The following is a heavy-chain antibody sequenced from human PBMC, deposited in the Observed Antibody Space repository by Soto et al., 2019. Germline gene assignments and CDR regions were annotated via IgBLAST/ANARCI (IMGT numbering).Heavy chain of an antibody. V-gene: IGHV4-34*01. CDR2: INHSGST. D-gene: IGHD2-8*01. Sequence: SETLSLTCAVYGGSFSGYYWSWIRQPPGKGLEWIGEINHSGSTNYNPSLKCRVTISVDTSKNQFSLKLSSVTAADTAVYYCTHCTNGVCYFDYWGQGTLVTVSS. J-gene: IGHJ4*02. CDR1: GGSFSGYY. CDR3: THCTNGVCYFDY.